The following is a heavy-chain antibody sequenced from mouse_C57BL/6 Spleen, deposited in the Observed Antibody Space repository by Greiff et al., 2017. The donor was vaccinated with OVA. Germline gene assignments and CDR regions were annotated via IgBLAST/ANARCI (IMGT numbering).Heavy chain of an antibody. D-gene: IGHD1-1*01. V-gene: IGHV5-9-1*02. Sequence: EVKLVESGEGLVKPGGSLKLSCAASGFTFSSYAMSWVRQTPEKRLEWVAYISSGGDYIYYADTVKGRFTISRDNARNTLYLQMSSLKSEDTAMYYCTREATVVNWYFDVWGTGTTVTVSS. CDR3: TREATVVNWYFDV. CDR1: GFTFSSYA. CDR2: ISSGGDYI. J-gene: IGHJ1*03.